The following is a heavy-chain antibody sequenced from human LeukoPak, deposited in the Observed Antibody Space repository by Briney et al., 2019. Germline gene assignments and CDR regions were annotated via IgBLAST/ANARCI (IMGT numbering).Heavy chain of an antibody. CDR1: GFTFSSYS. V-gene: IGHV3-21*01. J-gene: IGHJ4*02. D-gene: IGHD6-13*01. Sequence: GGSLRLSCAASGFTFSSYSMNWVRQAPGKGLEWVSSISSSSSYIYYADSVKGRFTISRDNAKNSLYLQMNSLRAEDTAVYYCASPIIAAADPGDYWGQGTLVTVSS. CDR2: ISSSSSYI. CDR3: ASPIIAAADPGDY.